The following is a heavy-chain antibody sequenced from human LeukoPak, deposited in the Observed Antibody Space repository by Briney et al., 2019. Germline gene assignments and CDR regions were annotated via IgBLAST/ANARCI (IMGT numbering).Heavy chain of an antibody. CDR3: ARDAGGDYVADY. D-gene: IGHD4-17*01. Sequence: GGSLRLSCAASGFTFSSYSMNWVRQAPGKGLEWVSSISSSSSYIYYADSVKGRFTISRDNAKNSLYLQMNSLRAEDTAVYYCARDAGGDYVADYWGQGTLVTVSS. CDR2: ISSSSSYI. CDR1: GFTFSSYS. J-gene: IGHJ4*02. V-gene: IGHV3-21*01.